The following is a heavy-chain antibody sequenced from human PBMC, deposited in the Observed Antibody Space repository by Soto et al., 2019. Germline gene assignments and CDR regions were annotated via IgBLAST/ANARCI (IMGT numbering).Heavy chain of an antibody. D-gene: IGHD5-12*01. V-gene: IGHV3-30-3*01. Sequence: GGSLRLSCAASGFTFSSYAMHWVRQAPGKGLEWVAVISYDGSNKYYADSVKGRFTISRDNSKNTLYLQMNSLRAEDTAVYYCARGRRDGYNPSHYYYYYGMDVWGQGTTVTVSS. J-gene: IGHJ6*02. CDR1: GFTFSSYA. CDR3: ARGRRDGYNPSHYYYYYGMDV. CDR2: ISYDGSNK.